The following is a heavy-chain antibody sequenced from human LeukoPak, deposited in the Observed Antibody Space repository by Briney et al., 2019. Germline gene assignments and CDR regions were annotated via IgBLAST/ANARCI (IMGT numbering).Heavy chain of an antibody. D-gene: IGHD5-24*01. CDR1: GGSFSGYY. CDR2: INHSGST. J-gene: IGHJ4*02. V-gene: IGHV4-34*01. Sequence: SETLSLTCAVYGGSFSGYYWSWIRQPPGKGLEWIGEINHSGSTNYNPSPKSRVTISVDTSKNQFSLKLSSVTAADTAVYYCARGEMATIRYFDYWGQGTLVTVSS. CDR3: ARGEMATIRYFDY.